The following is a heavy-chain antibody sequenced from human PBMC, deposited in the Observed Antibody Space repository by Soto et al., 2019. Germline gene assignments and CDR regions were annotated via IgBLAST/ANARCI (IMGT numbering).Heavy chain of an antibody. Sequence: SETLSLTCTVAGVSISNYYWSWIRQPPGKGLEWIGYIHYSGSTNYNPSLKSRVTMSVDTSKNQFSLKVNSVTAADAAVYYCTRDMFPEPAAPRGRFDPWGQGTLVTVSS. V-gene: IGHV4-59*01. J-gene: IGHJ5*02. CDR1: GVSISNYY. CDR2: IHYSGST. CDR3: TRDMFPEPAAPRGRFDP. D-gene: IGHD2-2*01.